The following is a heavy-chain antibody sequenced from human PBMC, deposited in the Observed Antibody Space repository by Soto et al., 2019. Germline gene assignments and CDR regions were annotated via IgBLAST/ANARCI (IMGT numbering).Heavy chain of an antibody. D-gene: IGHD6-6*01. V-gene: IGHV1-69*02. CDR3: VLVSPTDSRPSHY. J-gene: IGHJ4*02. CDR1: GGTFSSYT. Sequence: ASVKVSCKASGGTFSSYTISWVRQAPGQGLEWMGRIIPILGIANYAQKFQGRVTITADKSTSTAYMELSSLRSEDTAVYYCVLVSPTDSRPSHYWGQGLLLTVSS. CDR2: IIPILGIA.